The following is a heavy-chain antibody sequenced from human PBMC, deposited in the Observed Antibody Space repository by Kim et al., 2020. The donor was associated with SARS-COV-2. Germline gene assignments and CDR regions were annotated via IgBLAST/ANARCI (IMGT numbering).Heavy chain of an antibody. Sequence: GSAKYCMDSVKGRITIDRDNAKNSLYLQMNSLRVEDTAMYYCARGRGMDHWGQGAQVTVSS. V-gene: IGHV3-7*03. CDR2: GSAK. D-gene: IGHD3-10*01. CDR3: ARGRGMDH. J-gene: IGHJ4*02.